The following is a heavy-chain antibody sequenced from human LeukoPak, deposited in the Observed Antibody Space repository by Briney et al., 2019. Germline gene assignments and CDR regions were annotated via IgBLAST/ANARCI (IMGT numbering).Heavy chain of an antibody. CDR1: GFTFGNYA. J-gene: IGHJ5*01. D-gene: IGHD1-7*01. V-gene: IGHV3-23*01. CDR2: IIADADDT. CDR3: ARDGTTTRYNWFDS. Sequence: PGGSLRLSCAASGFTFGNYAMSWVRQAPGKGQEWVSGIIADADDTYYADSVKGRFTISRDHSKNTLHLQMNSLRAEDAAIYYCARDGTTTRYNWFDSWGQGTLVTVSS.